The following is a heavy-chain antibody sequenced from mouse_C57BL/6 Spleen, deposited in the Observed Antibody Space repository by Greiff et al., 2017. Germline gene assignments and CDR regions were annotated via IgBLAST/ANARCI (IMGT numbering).Heavy chain of an antibody. D-gene: IGHD2-3*01. J-gene: IGHJ4*01. CDR3: ARYFDGYYDYYAMDY. CDR1: GYTFTSYW. Sequence: VQLQQSGAELVKPGASVKMSCKASGYTFTSYWITWVKQRPGQGLEWIGDIYPGSGSTNYNEKFKSKATLTVDTSSSTAYMQLSSLTSEDSAVYYCARYFDGYYDYYAMDYWGQGTSVTVSS. CDR2: IYPGSGST. V-gene: IGHV1-55*01.